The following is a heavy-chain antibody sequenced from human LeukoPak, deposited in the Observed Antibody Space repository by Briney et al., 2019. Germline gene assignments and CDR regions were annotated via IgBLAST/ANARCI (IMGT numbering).Heavy chain of an antibody. CDR3: ARPYYYDSRIDP. D-gene: IGHD3-22*01. Sequence: SETLSLTCTVSGASISSGDYSWCWIRQPPGKGLEWIAYMYYSGSTYYNPSLKSRVTMSADTSKNQLSLKLSSVTAADTAVYYCARPYYYDSRIDPGGQGTLVTVSA. V-gene: IGHV4-30-4*01. CDR2: MYYSGST. CDR1: GASISSGDYS. J-gene: IGHJ5*02.